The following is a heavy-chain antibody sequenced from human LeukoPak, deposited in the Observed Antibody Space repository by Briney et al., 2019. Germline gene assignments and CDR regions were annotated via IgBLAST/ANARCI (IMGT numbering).Heavy chain of an antibody. D-gene: IGHD3-9*01. CDR2: IKPNSGGT. CDR1: GYTFTGNY. Sequence: ASVKVSCKASGYTFTGNYVHWVRQAPGQGLEWMGWIKPNSGGTNYARKFQGRVSMTRDTSISTAYLEMSRLRSDDTAVYYCARGDDILPANRDWFDPWGQGTLVTVFS. J-gene: IGHJ5*02. V-gene: IGHV1-2*02. CDR3: ARGDDILPANRDWFDP.